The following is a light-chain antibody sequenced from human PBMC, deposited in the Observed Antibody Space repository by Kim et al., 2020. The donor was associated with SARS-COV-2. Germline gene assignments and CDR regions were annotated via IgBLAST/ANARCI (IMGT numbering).Light chain of an antibody. CDR3: ASYTTSGTWV. CDR2: EVS. V-gene: IGLV2-14*01. CDR1: SSDVEAYNN. Sequence: GQSIAIACTGTSSDVEAYNNGSWYQQHPDKAPKFMIYEVSNRPSGVSDRFSGSKSGNTASLTISGLQAEDEADYHCASYTTSGTWVFGGGTQLTVL. J-gene: IGLJ3*02.